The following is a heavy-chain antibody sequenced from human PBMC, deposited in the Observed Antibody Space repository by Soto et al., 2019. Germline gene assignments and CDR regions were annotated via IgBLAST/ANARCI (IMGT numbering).Heavy chain of an antibody. V-gene: IGHV4-31*03. D-gene: IGHD4-17*01. J-gene: IGHJ4*02. CDR3: ARARATVTTFDY. CDR2: IYYSGST. Sequence: SETLSLTCTVSGGSISSGGYYWSWIRQHPGKGLEWIGYIYYSGSTYYNPSLKSRVTISVDTSKNQFSLKLSSVTAADTAVYYCARARATVTTFDYWGQGTLDNVSS. CDR1: GGSISSGGYY.